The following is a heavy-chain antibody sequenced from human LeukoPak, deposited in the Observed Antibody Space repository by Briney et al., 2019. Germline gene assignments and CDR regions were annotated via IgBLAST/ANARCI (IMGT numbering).Heavy chain of an antibody. Sequence: GGSLRLSCAASAFIFSSYCMSWVRQDPGKGLEWVANTKYAGSDKYYVDSVKGRFTIFRDNDSNSLYLQMNSLRAEDTTAHYCARLNYYGSGKPFDYWGQGTLVTVSS. CDR3: ARLNYYGSGKPFDY. CDR2: TKYAGSDK. J-gene: IGHJ4*02. CDR1: AFIFSSYC. D-gene: IGHD3-10*01. V-gene: IGHV3-7*05.